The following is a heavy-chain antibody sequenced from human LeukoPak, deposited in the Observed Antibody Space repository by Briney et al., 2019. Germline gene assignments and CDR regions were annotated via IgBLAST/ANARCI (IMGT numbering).Heavy chain of an antibody. CDR2: ISSSSSYI. CDR1: GFTFSSYA. J-gene: IGHJ4*02. V-gene: IGHV3-21*01. D-gene: IGHD3-22*01. CDR3: ARDDSSGYFDY. Sequence: RSGGSLRLSCAASGFTFSSYAMSWVRRAPGKGLEWVSSISSSSSYIYYADSVKGRFTISRDNAKNSLYLQMNSLRAEDTAVYYCARDDSSGYFDYWGQGTLVTVSS.